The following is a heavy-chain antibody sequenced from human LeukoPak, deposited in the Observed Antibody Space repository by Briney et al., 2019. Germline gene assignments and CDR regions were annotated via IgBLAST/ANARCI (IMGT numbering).Heavy chain of an antibody. V-gene: IGHV4-59*12. D-gene: IGHD3-10*01. CDR1: GGSISNYY. Sequence: SETLSLTCTVSGGSISNYYWSWIRQPPGKGLEWIGYIYYSGSTNYNPSLKSRVTISVDTSKNQFSLKLSSVTAADTAVYYCARARHDGSGFGYYYYMDVWGKGTTVTVSS. CDR3: ARARHDGSGFGYYYYMDV. CDR2: IYYSGST. J-gene: IGHJ6*03.